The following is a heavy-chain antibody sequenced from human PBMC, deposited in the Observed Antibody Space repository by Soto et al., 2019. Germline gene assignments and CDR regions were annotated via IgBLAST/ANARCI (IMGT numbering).Heavy chain of an antibody. J-gene: IGHJ6*02. D-gene: IGHD6-13*01. CDR2: IGTAGDT. Sequence: GGSLRLSCAACGFTFSSYYIHWVRQATGKGLEWVSAIGTAGDTYYPGSVKGRFTISRENAKNSLYLQMNSLRAGETAVYYCARSAGYGMDVRGQRTTVTVCS. CDR1: GFTFSSYY. V-gene: IGHV3-13*01. CDR3: ARSAGYGMDV.